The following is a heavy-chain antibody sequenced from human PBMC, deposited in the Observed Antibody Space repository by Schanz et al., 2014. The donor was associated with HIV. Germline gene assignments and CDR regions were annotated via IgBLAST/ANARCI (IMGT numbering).Heavy chain of an antibody. CDR3: AKDGGRMGGQRQLFAY. Sequence: QVQLQQWGAGLLKPSETLSLTCAVYGGSFSGDYWTWLRQSPGKALEWIGEINDSGRASINPSLKGRVPMSVDTSKNQFSLKLSSVTAADTAFYYCAKDGGRMGGQRQLFAYWGHGTLVTVSS. V-gene: IGHV4-34*01. CDR1: GGSFSGDY. J-gene: IGHJ4*03. CDR2: INDSGRA. D-gene: IGHD3-16*01.